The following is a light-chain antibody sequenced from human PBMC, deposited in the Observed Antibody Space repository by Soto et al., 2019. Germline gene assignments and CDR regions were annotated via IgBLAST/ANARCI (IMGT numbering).Light chain of an antibody. CDR2: GAS. CDR1: QSVRSSY. Sequence: EIVLTQSPGTLSLSPGERATLSCRASQSVRSSYLAWYQQKPGQAPRLLIYGASNRATGIPDRFSGSGSGTDFTLTISRLEPEDSAMYYCQQYDTSSWTFGQGTKVEIK. J-gene: IGKJ1*01. CDR3: QQYDTSSWT. V-gene: IGKV3-20*01.